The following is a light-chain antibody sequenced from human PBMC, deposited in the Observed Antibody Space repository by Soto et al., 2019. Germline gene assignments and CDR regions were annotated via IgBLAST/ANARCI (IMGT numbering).Light chain of an antibody. J-gene: IGLJ1*01. CDR3: VSFTSSTTYV. Sequence: QSVLAQPASVSDSPGQSITISCTGTSSDVGGSNHVSWYQQHPGKAPKLMIYDVTNRPSGVSNRFSGSKSGSTASLIISGLQAEDEADYYCVSFTSSTTYVFGTGTKVTVI. CDR1: SSDVGGSNH. V-gene: IGLV2-14*01. CDR2: DVT.